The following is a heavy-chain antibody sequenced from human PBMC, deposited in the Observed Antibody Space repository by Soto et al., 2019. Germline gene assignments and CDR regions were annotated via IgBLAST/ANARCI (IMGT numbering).Heavy chain of an antibody. Sequence: ASVKVSCKASGYTFTSYGISCVRQAPGQGLEWMGWISAYNGNTNYAQKLQGRVTMTTDTSTSTAYMELRSLRSDDTAVYYCARDEGANIVVVVADTRFDYWGQGTLVTVSS. V-gene: IGHV1-18*04. D-gene: IGHD2-15*01. CDR2: ISAYNGNT. CDR3: ARDEGANIVVVVADTRFDY. CDR1: GYTFTSYG. J-gene: IGHJ4*02.